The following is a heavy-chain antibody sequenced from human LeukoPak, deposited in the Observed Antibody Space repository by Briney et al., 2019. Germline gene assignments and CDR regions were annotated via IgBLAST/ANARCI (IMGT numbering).Heavy chain of an antibody. J-gene: IGHJ6*02. Sequence: ASVKVSCKASGYTFTGYYMHWVRQAPGQGLEWMGWINPNSGGTNYAQKFQGWVTMTRDTSISTAYMELSRLRSDDTAAYYCARCPIPLAAADTPTRYYYYGMDVWGQGTTVIVSS. CDR2: INPNSGGT. D-gene: IGHD6-13*01. CDR3: ARCPIPLAAADTPTRYYYYGMDV. V-gene: IGHV1-2*04. CDR1: GYTFTGYY.